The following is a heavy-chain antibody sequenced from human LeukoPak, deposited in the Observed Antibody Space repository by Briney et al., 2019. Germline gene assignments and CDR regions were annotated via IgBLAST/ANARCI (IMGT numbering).Heavy chain of an antibody. J-gene: IGHJ6*02. D-gene: IGHD2-15*01. Sequence: SETLSLTCTVSGGSISSYYWSWIRQPPGKGLEWIGYIYYSGSTNYNPSLKSRVTISVDTSKNQFSLKLSSVTAADTAVYYCARGYCSGGSCYSDYGMDVWGQGTTVTVSS. CDR2: IYYSGST. CDR3: ARGYCSGGSCYSDYGMDV. V-gene: IGHV4-59*08. CDR1: GGSISSYY.